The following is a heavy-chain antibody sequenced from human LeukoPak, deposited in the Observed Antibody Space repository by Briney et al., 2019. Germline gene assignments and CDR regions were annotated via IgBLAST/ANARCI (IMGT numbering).Heavy chain of an antibody. CDR1: GFTFSSYS. J-gene: IGHJ4*02. V-gene: IGHV3-21*01. CDR3: ARDLKSDGYYYDSSATPRSPPDY. CDR2: ISSSSSYI. D-gene: IGHD3-22*01. Sequence: PGGSLRLSCAASGFTFSSYSMNWVRRAPGKGLEWVSSISSSSSYIYYADSVKGRFTISRDNAKNSLYLQMNSLRAEDTAVYYCARDLKSDGYYYDSSATPRSPPDYWGQGTLVTVSS.